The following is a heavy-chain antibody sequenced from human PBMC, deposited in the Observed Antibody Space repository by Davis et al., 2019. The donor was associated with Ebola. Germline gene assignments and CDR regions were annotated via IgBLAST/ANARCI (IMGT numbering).Heavy chain of an antibody. Sequence: GGSLRLSCAASGLIFNNYWMSWIRQAPGKGPEWVAIIKEDGGEKYYVDSVKGRFTISRDNAKNSLFLEMNSLRVEDTAFYYCASGDGRGRSYDMDVWGQGTTVTVSS. CDR2: IKEDGGEK. V-gene: IGHV3-7*03. CDR1: GLIFNNYW. D-gene: IGHD3/OR15-3a*01. J-gene: IGHJ6*03. CDR3: ASGDGRGRSYDMDV.